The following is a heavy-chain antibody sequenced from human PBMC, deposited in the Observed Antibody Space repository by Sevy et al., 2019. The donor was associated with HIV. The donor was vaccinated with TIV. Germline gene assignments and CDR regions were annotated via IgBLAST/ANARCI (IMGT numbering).Heavy chain of an antibody. CDR2: LSFGCGEI. D-gene: IGHD2-8*01. CDR3: AREGCTKPHDY. Sequence: GGCLRLSCAASGFTFSKYSMSWVRQPPGKGLEWVSTLSFGCGEINHADSVKGRFTISRDNSKNSLYLQMNNLRAECMAVYYSAREGCTKPHDYWGQGTLVTVSS. CDR1: GFTFSKYS. J-gene: IGHJ4*02. V-gene: IGHV3-23*01.